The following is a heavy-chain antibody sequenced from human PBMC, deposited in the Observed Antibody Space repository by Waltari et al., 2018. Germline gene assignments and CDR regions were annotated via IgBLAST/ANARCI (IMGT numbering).Heavy chain of an antibody. J-gene: IGHJ4*02. D-gene: IGHD5-12*01. CDR3: ARDLGWLQLPDY. V-gene: IGHV3-66*01. CDR2: IYSGGTI. CDR1: GFTFSSYA. Sequence: VQLVESGGGVVQPGRSLRLSCAASGFTFSSYAMSWVRQAPGKGLEWVSVIYSGGTIYYADSVKGRFTISRDNAKNSLYLQMNSLRAEDTAVYYCARDLGWLQLPDYWGQGTLVTVSS.